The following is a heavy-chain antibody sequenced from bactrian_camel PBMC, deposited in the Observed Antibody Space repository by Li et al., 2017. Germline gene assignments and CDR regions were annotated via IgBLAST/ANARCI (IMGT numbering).Heavy chain of an antibody. D-gene: IGHD3*01. V-gene: IGHV3-2*01. Sequence: VQLVESGGDLVQPGGSLRLSCTVSGFTFSLYYMSWVRQAPGKGLEWVSTISRDGTDTFYSDSVKGRFTISRDNAKNTMYLQMGSLKSDDTRLYYCATDYGIGTPSEYWGQGTQVTVS. CDR2: ISRDGTDT. CDR3: ATDYGIGTPSEY. CDR1: GFTFSLYY. J-gene: IGHJ4*01.